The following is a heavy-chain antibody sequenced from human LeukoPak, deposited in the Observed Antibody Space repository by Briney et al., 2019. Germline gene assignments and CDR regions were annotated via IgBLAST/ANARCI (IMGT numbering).Heavy chain of an antibody. J-gene: IGHJ5*02. CDR2: IYYSGST. V-gene: IGHV4-59*08. CDR3: ARLGWELEDWFDP. CDR1: GGSISSYY. Sequence: SETLSLTCTVSGGSISSYYWSWIRQPPGKGLEWIGYIYYSGSTNYNPSLKSRVTISVDTSKNQFSLKLSSVTAADTAVYYCARLGWELEDWFDPWGQGTLVTVSS. D-gene: IGHD1-26*01.